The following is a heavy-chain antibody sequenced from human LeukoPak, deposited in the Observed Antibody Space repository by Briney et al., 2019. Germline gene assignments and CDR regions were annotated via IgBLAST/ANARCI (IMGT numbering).Heavy chain of an antibody. CDR2: IKEDGSKK. Sequence: PGGSLRLSCVVSGFTFSRYWMSWVRQAPGKGLEWVANIKEDGSKKDYVDSVKGRFTISRDNAKNSLYLQMSSLRAEDTAVYYCAKRDGYAIDYWGQGTLVTVSS. J-gene: IGHJ4*02. D-gene: IGHD5-24*01. CDR1: GFTFSRYW. CDR3: AKRDGYAIDY. V-gene: IGHV3-7*01.